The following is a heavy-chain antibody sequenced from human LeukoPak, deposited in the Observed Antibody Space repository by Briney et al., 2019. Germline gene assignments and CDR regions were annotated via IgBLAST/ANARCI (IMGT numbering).Heavy chain of an antibody. CDR3: ARNDRYSSRPRYYFDY. CDR2: ISGGGGNT. Sequence: GGSLRLSCAASGLTFSNYAMSWVRQAPGRGLEGVSTISGGGGNTYFTDYVKGRFTISRDNSKNTLHLQMNSLRAEDTALYYCARNDRYSSRPRYYFDYWGQGTLVSVSS. D-gene: IGHD6-13*01. V-gene: IGHV3-23*01. CDR1: GLTFSNYA. J-gene: IGHJ4*02.